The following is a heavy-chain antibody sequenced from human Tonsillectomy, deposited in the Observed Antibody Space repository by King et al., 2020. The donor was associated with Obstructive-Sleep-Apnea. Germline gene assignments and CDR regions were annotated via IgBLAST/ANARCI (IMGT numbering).Heavy chain of an antibody. CDR3: AKVILLRSTAPYDY. Sequence: VQLVESGGGLVQPGGSLRLSCAASEFTFSSYGMSWVRQAPGKGLEWVSLITGSGDRTYYAETVKGRFTISRDKSKNTLYLQMNSLRAGDTAVYFCAKVILLRSTAPYDYGSQGTLVTVPA. CDR1: EFTFSSYG. V-gene: IGHV3-23*04. D-gene: IGHD5-12*01. CDR2: ITGSGDRT. J-gene: IGHJ4*02.